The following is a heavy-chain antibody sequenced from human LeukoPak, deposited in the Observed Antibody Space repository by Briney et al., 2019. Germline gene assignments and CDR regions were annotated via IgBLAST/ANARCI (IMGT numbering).Heavy chain of an antibody. D-gene: IGHD4-17*01. CDR2: IYNTGST. CDR3: ARDTGTTGEVKFDP. CDR1: GGSISSYY. V-gene: IGHV4-4*07. Sequence: SETLSLTCTVSGGSISSYYWSWIRQPAGKGLEWIGRIYNTGSTNYNPSLKSRVTMSVDTSKNQFSLKLSSVTAADTAVYYCARDTGTTGEVKFDPWGQGTLVTVSS. J-gene: IGHJ5*02.